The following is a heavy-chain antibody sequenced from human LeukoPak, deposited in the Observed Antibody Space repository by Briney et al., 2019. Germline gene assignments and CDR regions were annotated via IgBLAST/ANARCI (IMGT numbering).Heavy chain of an antibody. CDR3: AKAASSSWPSYYYGMDV. CDR1: GFIFSSYS. CDR2: ITGSGGNT. Sequence: GGSLRLSCATSGFIFSSYSMSWVRQAPGKGLEWVSVITGSGGNTYYADSVKGRFTISKDNSKNTVYLQMSSLRVDDTAVYYCAKAASSSWPSYYYGMDVWGQGTTVTVSS. J-gene: IGHJ6*02. D-gene: IGHD6-13*01. V-gene: IGHV3-23*01.